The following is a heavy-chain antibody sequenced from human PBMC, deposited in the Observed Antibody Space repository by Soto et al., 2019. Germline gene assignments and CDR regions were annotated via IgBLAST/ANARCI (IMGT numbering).Heavy chain of an antibody. CDR3: AHVHMTTVTY. J-gene: IGHJ4*02. CDR2: IYWDDDK. CDR1: GFSLSTSGVG. D-gene: IGHD4-17*01. V-gene: IGHV2-5*02. Sequence: QITLKESGPTLVKPTQTLTLTCTFSGFSLSTSGVGVGWIRQPPGKALEWLALIYWDDDKRYSPSLKSRLTITTDTSKNQVVLTMTNMDPVDTATYYCAHVHMTTVTYWGQGTLVTVSS.